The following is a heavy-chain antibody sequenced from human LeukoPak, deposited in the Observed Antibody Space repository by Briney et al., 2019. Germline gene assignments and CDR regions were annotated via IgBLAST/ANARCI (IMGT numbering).Heavy chain of an antibody. CDR3: ASSLGYSSSRRYWYFDL. V-gene: IGHV4-30-2*01. D-gene: IGHD6-13*01. J-gene: IGHJ2*01. CDR2: IYHSGST. Sequence: SQTLSLTCAVSGGSISSGGYSWSWIRQPPGKGLEWIGYIYHSGSTYYNPSLKSRVTISVDTSKNQFSLKLSSVTAADTAVYYCASSLGYSSSRRYWYFDLWGRGTLVTVSS. CDR1: GGSISSGGYS.